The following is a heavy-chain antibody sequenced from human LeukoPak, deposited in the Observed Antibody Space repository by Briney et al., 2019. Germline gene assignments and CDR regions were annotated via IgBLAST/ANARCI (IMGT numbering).Heavy chain of an antibody. CDR3: ARDLNAFRTTVTTWALGY. D-gene: IGHD4-17*01. CDR2: IKQDGSEK. J-gene: IGHJ4*02. Sequence: GGSLRLSCAASGFTFSSYRMSWVRQAPGKGLEWVANIKQDGSEKYYVDSVKGRFTISRDNAKNSLYLQMNSLRAEDTAVYYCARDLNAFRTTVTTWALGYWGQGTLVTVSS. V-gene: IGHV3-7*03. CDR1: GFTFSSYR.